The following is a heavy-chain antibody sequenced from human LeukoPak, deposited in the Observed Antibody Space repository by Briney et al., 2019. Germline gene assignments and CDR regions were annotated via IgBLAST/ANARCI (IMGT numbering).Heavy chain of an antibody. CDR2: ISPSGSDT. J-gene: IGHJ3*01. CDR1: DFDFSDYI. Sequence: PGGSLRLSCEALDFDFSDYIMNWFRQAPGKGPEWVSSISPSGSDTYYRDAVRGRFTISRDRATNSLLLQMSSLRVEDTALYYCARARIKGFRVQGVGPCDLWGPGAMVSVSS. V-gene: IGHV3-21*06. CDR3: ARARIKGFRVQGVGPCDL. D-gene: IGHD1-14*01.